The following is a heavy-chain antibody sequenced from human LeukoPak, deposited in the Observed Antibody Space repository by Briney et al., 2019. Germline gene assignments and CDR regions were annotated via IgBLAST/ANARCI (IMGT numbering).Heavy chain of an antibody. J-gene: IGHJ4*02. D-gene: IGHD2-15*01. CDR2: IYYSGST. CDR3: ARVATGRLLRGTLNFDY. V-gene: IGHV4-39*07. CDR1: GGSISSSSYY. Sequence: PSETLSLTCTVSGGSISSSSYYWGWIRQPPGKGLEWIGSIYYSGSTYYNPSLKSRVTISVDTSKNQFSLKLSSVTAADTAVYYYARVATGRLLRGTLNFDYWGQGTLVTVSS.